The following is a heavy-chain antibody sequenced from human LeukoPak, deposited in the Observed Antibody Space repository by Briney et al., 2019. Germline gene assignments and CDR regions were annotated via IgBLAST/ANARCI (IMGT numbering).Heavy chain of an antibody. D-gene: IGHD5-18*01. CDR2: IYYSGST. CDR1: GGSISSSSYY. Sequence: SETLSLTCTVSGGSISSSSYYWGWIRQPPGKGLEWIGSIYYSGSTYYNPSLKSRVTISVDTSKNQFSLKLSSVTAADTAVYYCARHMWEEDTAMVIPPLDYYYGMDVWGQGTTVTVSS. CDR3: ARHMWEEDTAMVIPPLDYYYGMDV. V-gene: IGHV4-39*01. J-gene: IGHJ6*02.